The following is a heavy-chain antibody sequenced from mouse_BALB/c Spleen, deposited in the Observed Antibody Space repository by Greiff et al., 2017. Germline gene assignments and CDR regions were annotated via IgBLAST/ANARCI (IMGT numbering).Heavy chain of an antibody. V-gene: IGHV5-4*02. CDR3: ARGEDRGAMDY. J-gene: IGHJ4*01. CDR2: ISDGGSYT. Sequence: EVKVEESGGGLVKPGGSLKLSCAASGFTFSDYYMYWVRQTPEKRLEWVATISDGGSYTYYPDSVKGRFTISRDNAKNNLYLQMSSLKSEDTAMYYCARGEDRGAMDYWGQGTSVTVSS. CDR1: GFTFSDYY.